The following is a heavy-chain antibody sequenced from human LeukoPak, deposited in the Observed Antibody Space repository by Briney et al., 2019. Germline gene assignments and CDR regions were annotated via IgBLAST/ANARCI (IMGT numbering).Heavy chain of an antibody. Sequence: GGSLRLSCAASGFTFSIYAMHWVRQAPGKGLEWVAIISYDGTIKDYADSVKGRFTISRDNSKNTLYLQMNRLRAEDTAVYYCARRDFYGGNSLDAFDIWGQGTMVTVSS. CDR3: ARRDFYGGNSLDAFDI. CDR1: GFTFSIYA. D-gene: IGHD4-23*01. J-gene: IGHJ3*02. V-gene: IGHV3-30-3*01. CDR2: ISYDGTIK.